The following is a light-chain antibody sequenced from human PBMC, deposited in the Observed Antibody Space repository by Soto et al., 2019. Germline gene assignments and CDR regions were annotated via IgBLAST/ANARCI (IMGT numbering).Light chain of an antibody. Sequence: DTAMTQSPLSLSVPLGQSASISCRSSQSLLYSDGDTYLNWYHQRPGQSPRRLIHKVSQRDSGVPDRISGSGSGTDFTLEISRVEAEDVGVYYCLQATNWPWTFGQGTKVDI. J-gene: IGKJ1*01. CDR3: LQATNWPWT. CDR2: KVS. V-gene: IGKV2-30*01. CDR1: QSLLYSDGDTY.